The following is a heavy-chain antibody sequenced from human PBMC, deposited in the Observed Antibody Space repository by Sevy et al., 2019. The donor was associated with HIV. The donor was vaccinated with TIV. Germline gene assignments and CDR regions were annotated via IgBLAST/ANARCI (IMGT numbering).Heavy chain of an antibody. CDR3: AKDRITVIGDAFDL. J-gene: IGHJ3*01. D-gene: IGHD4-17*01. CDR1: GFTFSSYA. V-gene: IGHV3-23*01. Sequence: LSLTCAASGFTFSSYAMHWVRQAPGKGLEWVSAISNSGSDTKYAGSVKGRFTISRDNSKNTLYVQMNSLSAEDTAVYYCAKDRITVIGDAFDLWGQGTMVTVSS. CDR2: ISNSGSDT.